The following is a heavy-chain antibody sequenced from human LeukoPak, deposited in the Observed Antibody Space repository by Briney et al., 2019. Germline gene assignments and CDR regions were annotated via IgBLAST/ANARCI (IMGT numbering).Heavy chain of an antibody. Sequence: PSETLSLTCTVSGGSISSYYWSWIRQPPGKGLEWIGEINHSGSTNYNPSLTSRVTISMDVSRNQFSLKAKSVTAADTAVYFCARLAPLQYLEDVKSYYHALDVWGQGTTVTVSS. J-gene: IGHJ6*02. D-gene: IGHD4-11*01. CDR2: INHSGST. V-gene: IGHV4-34*01. CDR1: GGSISSYY. CDR3: ARLAPLQYLEDVKSYYHALDV.